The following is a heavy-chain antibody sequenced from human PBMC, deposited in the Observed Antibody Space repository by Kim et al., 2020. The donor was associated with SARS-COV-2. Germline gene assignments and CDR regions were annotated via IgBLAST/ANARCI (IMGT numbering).Heavy chain of an antibody. CDR1: GFTFSSYA. Sequence: GGSLRLSCAASGFTFSSYAMHWVRQAPGKGLEWVAVISYDGSNKYYADSVKGRFTISRDNSKNTLYLQMNSLRAEDTAVYYCASPNSKNWGQGTLVTVSS. CDR2: ISYDGSNK. CDR3: ASPNSKN. V-gene: IGHV3-30-3*01. J-gene: IGHJ4*02.